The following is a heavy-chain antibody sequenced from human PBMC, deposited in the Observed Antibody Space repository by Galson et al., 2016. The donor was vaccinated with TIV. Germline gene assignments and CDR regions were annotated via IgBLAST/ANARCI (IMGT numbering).Heavy chain of an antibody. CDR3: VKDVGAIIGWLDP. J-gene: IGHJ5*02. D-gene: IGHD1-26*01. V-gene: IGHV3-9*01. Sequence: SLRLSCAVSGFSFEDFAMHWVRQAPGKGLEWVSGISWNSGSKAYADSLKGRFTISRDNTKNSLFLQMNSLRPEDTALYYCVKDVGAIIGWLDPWGQGTPVTVSS. CDR1: GFSFEDFA. CDR2: ISWNSGSK.